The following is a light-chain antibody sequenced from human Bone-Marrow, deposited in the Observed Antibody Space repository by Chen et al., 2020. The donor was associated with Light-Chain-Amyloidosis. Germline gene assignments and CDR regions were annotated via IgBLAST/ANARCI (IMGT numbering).Light chain of an antibody. Sequence: SYVLTQPSSVSVAPGQTATIACGRNNIGSTSVLWYQQTPGQAPLLVVYDDSDRPSGIPERLSGSNSGNTATLTISRVEAGDEADYYCQVWDRGSDRPVFGGGTKLTVL. V-gene: IGLV3-21*02. CDR1: NIGSTS. CDR2: DDS. J-gene: IGLJ3*02. CDR3: QVWDRGSDRPV.